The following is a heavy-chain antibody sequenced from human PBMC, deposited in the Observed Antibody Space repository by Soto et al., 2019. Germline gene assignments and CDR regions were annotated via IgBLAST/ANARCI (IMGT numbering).Heavy chain of an antibody. D-gene: IGHD3-22*01. CDR3: ARSGFGDTMIVAGWFDP. CDR1: GGSFSGYY. J-gene: IGHJ5*02. Sequence: SETLSLTCAVYGGSFSGYYWSWIRQPPGKGLEWIGEINHSGSTNYNPSLKSRVTISVDTSKNQFSLKLSSVTAADTAVYYCARSGFGDTMIVAGWFDPWGQGTLVTVSS. CDR2: INHSGST. V-gene: IGHV4-34*01.